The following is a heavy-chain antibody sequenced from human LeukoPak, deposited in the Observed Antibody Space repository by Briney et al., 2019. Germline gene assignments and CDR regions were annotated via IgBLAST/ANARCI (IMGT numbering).Heavy chain of an antibody. Sequence: NPSETLSLTCTVSGGSISNYYWSWIRQPAGKGLEWIGRIYTSGSTNYNPSLKSRVTMSVDTSKNQFSLKLSSVTAADTAVYYCARVKSSRYCSSTSCYARVGAEARWFDPWGQGTLVTVSS. D-gene: IGHD2-2*01. CDR2: IYTSGST. J-gene: IGHJ5*02. CDR1: GGSISNYY. V-gene: IGHV4-4*07. CDR3: ARVKSSRYCSSTSCYARVGAEARWFDP.